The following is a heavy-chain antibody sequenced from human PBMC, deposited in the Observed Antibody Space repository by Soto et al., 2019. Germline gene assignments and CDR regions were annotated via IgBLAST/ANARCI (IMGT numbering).Heavy chain of an antibody. Sequence: EVQLVESGGTLVQPGGSLRLSCVASGFKFRSYWMSWVRQTPGKGLEWLANIKEDGSEKYYVDAVEGRFTISSDNARNSVYLQMNSLRAEDTAIYYCPIGGGRDSNEHFWGQGTLVIVSS. CDR2: IKEDGSEK. J-gene: IGHJ4*02. V-gene: IGHV3-7*01. CDR1: GFKFRSYW. D-gene: IGHD4-4*01. CDR3: PIGGGRDSNEHF.